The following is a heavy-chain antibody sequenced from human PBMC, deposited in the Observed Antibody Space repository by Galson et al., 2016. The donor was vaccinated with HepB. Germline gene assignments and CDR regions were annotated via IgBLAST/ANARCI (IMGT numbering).Heavy chain of an antibody. J-gene: IGHJ5*02. D-gene: IGHD6-19*01. CDR1: GDSISGSHW. Sequence: SETLSLTCAVSGDSISGSHWWSWVRQPPGKGLEWTGEILHSGRTNYNPSLKSRVTMSADTSKNELSLIVSSVTAADTAVYYCVSEPSGWMGFARWGQGTLVTVSS. CDR2: ILHSGRT. V-gene: IGHV4-4*02. CDR3: VSEPSGWMGFAR.